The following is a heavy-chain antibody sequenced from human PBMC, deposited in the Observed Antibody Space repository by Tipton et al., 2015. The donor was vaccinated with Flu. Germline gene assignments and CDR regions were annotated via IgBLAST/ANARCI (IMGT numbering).Heavy chain of an antibody. CDR3: AKIDTSTWALNEYFRH. D-gene: IGHD2-2*01. Sequence: SLRLSCSASGFTFSSFAMSWVRQAPRKGLEWVSFISGSGISKYNADVVKGRFTISRDNSKNTLYLQMSSLRAEDTAVYFCAKIDTSTWALNEYFRHWGQGALVTVSS. CDR1: GFTFSSFA. CDR2: ISGSGISK. J-gene: IGHJ1*01. V-gene: IGHV3-23*01.